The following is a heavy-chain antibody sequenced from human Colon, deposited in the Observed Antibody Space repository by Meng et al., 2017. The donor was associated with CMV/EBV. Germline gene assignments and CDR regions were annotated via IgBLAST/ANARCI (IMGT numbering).Heavy chain of an antibody. Sequence: GGSLRLSCAASGFPFINYDMNWVRQAPGKGLEWVSFIYTDGSGTYYADSVKGRFTISRDNSKNTLYLQMNSLRADDTAVYYCAKRQDSSGWWGGGYYGMDVWGQGTTVTVSS. CDR1: GFPFINYD. J-gene: IGHJ6*02. CDR2: IYTDGSGT. D-gene: IGHD6-19*01. V-gene: IGHV3-23*03. CDR3: AKRQDSSGWWGGGYYGMDV.